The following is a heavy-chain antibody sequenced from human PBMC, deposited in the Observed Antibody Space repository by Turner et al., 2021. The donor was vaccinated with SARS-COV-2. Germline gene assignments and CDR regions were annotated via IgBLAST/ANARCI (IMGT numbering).Heavy chain of an antibody. CDR1: GFPFHSPS. CDR2: ISSSSSIL. CDR3: ARQATVQITMFRDYYYYGMDV. Sequence: EVQLVESGGGLVKPGGSLRRSCAASGFPFHSPSMNWVRQAPGKGLEWVSSISSSSSILYYSDSVKGRFTISRDNAKNSLYLQMTSLRAEDTAVYYCARQATVQITMFRDYYYYGMDVWGQGTTVTVSS. D-gene: IGHD3-10*01. V-gene: IGHV3-21*01. J-gene: IGHJ6*02.